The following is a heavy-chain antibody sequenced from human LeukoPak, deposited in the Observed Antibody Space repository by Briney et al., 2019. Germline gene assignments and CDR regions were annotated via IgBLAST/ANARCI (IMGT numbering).Heavy chain of an antibody. J-gene: IGHJ4*02. V-gene: IGHV3-30*04. D-gene: IGHD5-18*01. CDR3: ARASGYSYGPRGNYFDY. Sequence: QTGRSLRLSCAASGFTFSSYAMHWVRQAPGKGLKWVAVISYDGSNKYYADSVKGRFTISRDNSKNTLYLQMNSLRAEDTAVYYCARASGYSYGPRGNYFDYWGQGTLVTVSS. CDR2: ISYDGSNK. CDR1: GFTFSSYA.